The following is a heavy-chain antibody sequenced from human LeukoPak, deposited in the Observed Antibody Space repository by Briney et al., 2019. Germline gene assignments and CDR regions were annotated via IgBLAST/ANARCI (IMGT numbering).Heavy chain of an antibody. V-gene: IGHV1-18*01. Sequence: ASVKVSCKASGYTFTSYGISWVRQAPGQGLEWMGWISAYNGNTNYAQKLQGRVTMTTDTSTSTAYMELRSLRSDDTAVYYCASTKLLYSSSWYDYWGQGTLVTVSS. J-gene: IGHJ4*02. D-gene: IGHD6-13*01. CDR3: ASTKLLYSSSWYDY. CDR2: ISAYNGNT. CDR1: GYTFTSYG.